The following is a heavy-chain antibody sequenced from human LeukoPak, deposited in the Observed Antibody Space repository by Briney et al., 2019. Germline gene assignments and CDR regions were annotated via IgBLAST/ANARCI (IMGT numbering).Heavy chain of an antibody. CDR3: ALYYYDSSGYSEGIFDY. V-gene: IGHV1-46*01. CDR1: GYTFTNHY. Sequence: ASVKVSCKASGYTFTNHYMHWVRQAPGQGLEWLGLISPSGDKTWNAQKLQGRVTMTTDTSTSTAYMELRSLRSDDTAVYYCALYYYDSSGYSEGIFDYWGQGTLVTVSS. CDR2: ISPSGDKT. J-gene: IGHJ4*02. D-gene: IGHD3-22*01.